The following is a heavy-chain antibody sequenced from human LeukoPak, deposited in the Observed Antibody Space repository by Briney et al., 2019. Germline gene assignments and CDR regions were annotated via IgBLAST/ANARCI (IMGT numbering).Heavy chain of an antibody. J-gene: IGHJ3*02. D-gene: IGHD3-22*01. Sequence: PSETLSLTCTVSGDSISSSSYYWGWIRQPPGKGLEWIGSIYYSGSTYYHPSLKSRVTISVDTSKNQFSLKLSSVTAADTAVYYCASHPTYDSSGYYPKGRFAFDIWGQGTMVTVSS. CDR3: ASHPTYDSSGYYPKGRFAFDI. CDR1: GDSISSSSYY. CDR2: IYYSGST. V-gene: IGHV4-39*07.